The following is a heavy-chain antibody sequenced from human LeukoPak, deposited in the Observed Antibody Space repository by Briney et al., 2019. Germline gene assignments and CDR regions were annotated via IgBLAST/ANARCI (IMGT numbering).Heavy chain of an antibody. CDR3: ARDLGSYSSSWYGAYYGMDV. J-gene: IGHJ6*04. CDR2: IWYDGSNK. V-gene: IGHV3-33*01. D-gene: IGHD6-13*01. Sequence: GRSLRLSCAASGFTFSSYGMHWVRQAPGKGLEWVAVIWYDGSNKYYADSVKGRFTISRDNSKNTLYLQMNSLRAEDTAVYYCARDLGSYSSSWYGAYYGMDVWGKGTTVTVSS. CDR1: GFTFSSYG.